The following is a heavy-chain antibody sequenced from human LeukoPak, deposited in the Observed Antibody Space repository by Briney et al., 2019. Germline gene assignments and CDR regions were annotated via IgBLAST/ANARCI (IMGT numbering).Heavy chain of an antibody. J-gene: IGHJ3*02. D-gene: IGHD2-21*02. V-gene: IGHV3-20*04. CDR1: GFTFDDYG. CDR2: INWNGGST. CDR3: AREAYCGGDCSRRYDSSGFTAFDI. Sequence: GGSLRLSCAASGFTFDDYGMSWVRQAPGKGLEWVSGINWNGGSTGYADSVKGRFTISRDNAKNSLYLQMNSLRAEDTALYYCAREAYCGGDCSRRYDSSGFTAFDIWGQGTMVTVSS.